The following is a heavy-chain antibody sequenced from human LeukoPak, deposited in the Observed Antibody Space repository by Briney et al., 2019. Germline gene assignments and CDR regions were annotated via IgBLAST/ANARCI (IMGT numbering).Heavy chain of an antibody. J-gene: IGHJ4*02. D-gene: IGHD2-15*01. V-gene: IGHV3-23*01. CDR1: GFTFSSYA. Sequence: GGSLRLSCAASGFTFSSYAMSWVREAPGKGLEWVSAISGSGGSTYYADSVKGRFTTSRDNSKNTVYLQMNRLRAEDTAVYYCAKRAAVVVAGTDYRGQGTLVTVSS. CDR3: AKRAAVVVAGTDY. CDR2: ISGSGGST.